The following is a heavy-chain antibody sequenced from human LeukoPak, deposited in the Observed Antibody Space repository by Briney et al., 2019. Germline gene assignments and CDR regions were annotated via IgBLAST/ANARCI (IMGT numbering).Heavy chain of an antibody. CDR1: GYTFTSYD. J-gene: IGHJ4*02. CDR3: AAIRGSSSHHY. CDR2: LNPNSGNT. V-gene: IGHV1-8*03. Sequence: ASVKVSCKASGYTFTSYDINWVRQATGQGLEWMGWLNPNSGNTGYAQKFQGRVTITRNTSISTAYMELSRLRSDDTAVYYCAAIRGSSSHHYWGQGTLVTVSS. D-gene: IGHD6-6*01.